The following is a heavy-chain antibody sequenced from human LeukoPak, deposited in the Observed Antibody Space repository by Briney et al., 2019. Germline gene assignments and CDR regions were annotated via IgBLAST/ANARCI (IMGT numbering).Heavy chain of an antibody. D-gene: IGHD3-22*01. J-gene: IGHJ4*02. Sequence: GGSLRLSCVASGFTFSSYGMHWVRQAPGKGLEWVAVISYDGSNKYYADSVKGRFTMSRDNSKNTLYLQMNSLRAEDTAVYYCAKASGESSGYRFDYWGQGTLVTVSS. CDR2: ISYDGSNK. CDR3: AKASGESSGYRFDY. V-gene: IGHV3-30*18. CDR1: GFTFSSYG.